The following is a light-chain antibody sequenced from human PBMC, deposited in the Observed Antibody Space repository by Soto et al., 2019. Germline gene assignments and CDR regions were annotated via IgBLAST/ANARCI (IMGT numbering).Light chain of an antibody. CDR3: QRYGSSTIT. CDR1: QSFSSTY. Sequence: EIVLTQSPGTLSLSPGERATLSCRASQSFSSTYLAWYQQKPGQAPRLLIYGASSRATGIPDRFSGIGSGTDFNLTISRLETEDFAVYYCQRYGSSTITFGQGTRLEIK. V-gene: IGKV3-20*01. J-gene: IGKJ5*01. CDR2: GAS.